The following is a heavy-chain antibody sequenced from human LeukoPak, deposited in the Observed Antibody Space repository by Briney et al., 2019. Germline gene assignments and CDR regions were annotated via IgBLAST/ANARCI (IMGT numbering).Heavy chain of an antibody. J-gene: IGHJ5*02. Sequence: PGGSLRLSCAASGFTFGSYGMHWVRQAPGKGLEWVAVIWYDGSNKYYADSVKGRFTISRDNSKNTLYLQMNSLRAEDTAVYYCARDGSSGWYPNNWFDPWGQGTLVTVSS. CDR2: IWYDGSNK. CDR3: ARDGSSGWYPNNWFDP. CDR1: GFTFGSYG. V-gene: IGHV3-33*01. D-gene: IGHD6-19*01.